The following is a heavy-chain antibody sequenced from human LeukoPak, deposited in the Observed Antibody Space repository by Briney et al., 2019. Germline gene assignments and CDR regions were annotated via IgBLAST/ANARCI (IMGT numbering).Heavy chain of an antibody. D-gene: IGHD6-25*01. CDR2: ISSSSYI. Sequence: GGSLRLSCAASGFTFSSYSMNWVSQAPGKGLEWVSSISSSSYIYYADSVKGRFTISRDNAKNSLYLQMNSLRAEDTAVYYCARDLYSTGIDYWGQGTLVTVSS. CDR1: GFTFSSYS. J-gene: IGHJ4*02. V-gene: IGHV3-21*01. CDR3: ARDLYSTGIDY.